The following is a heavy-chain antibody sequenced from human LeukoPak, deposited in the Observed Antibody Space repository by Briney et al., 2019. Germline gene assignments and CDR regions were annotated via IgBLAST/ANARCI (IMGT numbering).Heavy chain of an antibody. CDR2: ITSSGSTI. CDR3: ARDPGAVAGFDAFDI. D-gene: IGHD6-19*01. V-gene: IGHV3-48*04. Sequence: GGSLRVSCAASGFTFSSYWMSWVRQAPGKGLEWVSFITSSGSTIYYADSVKGRFTISRDNAKNSLYLQMNSLRAEDTAVYYCARDPGAVAGFDAFDIWGQGTMVSVSS. CDR1: GFTFSSYW. J-gene: IGHJ3*02.